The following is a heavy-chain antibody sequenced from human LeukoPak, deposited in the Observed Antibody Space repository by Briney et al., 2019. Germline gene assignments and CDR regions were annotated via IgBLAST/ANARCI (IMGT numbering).Heavy chain of an antibody. CDR1: GFTFSIYW. CDR2: INRDGTET. CDR3: ARGHTLTTICFDS. V-gene: IGHV3-7*01. D-gene: IGHD1-1*01. Sequence: GGSLRVSSAASGFTFSIYWMCCVRHAPGEGLEWVANINRDGTETYYMASVKGRFTISRDNANNPLYLEMNSLRAEDTAIYYCARGHTLTTICFDSWGQGTLVTVSS. J-gene: IGHJ4*02.